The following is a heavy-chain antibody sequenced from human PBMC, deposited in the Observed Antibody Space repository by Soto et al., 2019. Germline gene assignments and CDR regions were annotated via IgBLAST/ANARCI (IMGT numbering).Heavy chain of an antibody. CDR3: ARGLGYCSSTSCYNAFDI. CDR2: IYHSGST. V-gene: IGHV4-30-2*01. J-gene: IGHJ3*02. D-gene: IGHD2-2*02. CDR1: GGSISSGGYS. Sequence: SSETLSLTCAVSGGSISSGGYSWSWIRQPPGKGLEWIGYIYHSGSTYYNPSLKSRVTISVDRSKNQFSLKLSSVTAADTAVYYCARGLGYCSSTSCYNAFDIWGQGTMVTVSS.